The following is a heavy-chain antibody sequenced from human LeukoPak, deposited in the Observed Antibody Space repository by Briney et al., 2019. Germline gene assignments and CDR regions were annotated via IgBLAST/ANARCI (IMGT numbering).Heavy chain of an antibody. CDR3: ARARGYSGYVAYYMDV. J-gene: IGHJ6*03. CDR1: GYTFTSYD. D-gene: IGHD5-12*01. Sequence: ASVKVSCKASGYTFTSYDINWVRQATGQGLEWMGWMNPNSGNTGYAQKFQGRVTMTRNTSISTAYMELSSLRSEDTAVYYCARARGYSGYVAYYMDVWGKGTTATVSS. V-gene: IGHV1-8*01. CDR2: MNPNSGNT.